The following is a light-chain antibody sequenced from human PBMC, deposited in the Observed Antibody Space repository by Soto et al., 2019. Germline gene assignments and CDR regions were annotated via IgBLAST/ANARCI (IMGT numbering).Light chain of an antibody. V-gene: IGLV2-23*02. CDR1: SSDVGSYNL. CDR2: EVS. Sequence: QSALTQPASVSGSPGQSITISCTGTSSDVGSYNLVSWYQQHPGKAPKLMIYEVSKLPSGVSNRFSGSKSGNTASLTISGLQAEDEADYYCCSYAGSSTLYVFGTGTKLTVL. CDR3: CSYAGSSTLYV. J-gene: IGLJ1*01.